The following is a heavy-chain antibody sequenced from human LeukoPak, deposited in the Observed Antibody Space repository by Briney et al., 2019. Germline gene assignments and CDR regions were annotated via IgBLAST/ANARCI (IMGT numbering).Heavy chain of an antibody. V-gene: IGHV1-2*02. CDR1: GYTFTGYY. Sequence: GASVKVSCKASGYTFTGYYMHWVRQAPGQGLEWMGWINPNSGGTNYAQKFQGRVTMTRDTSTRTAYLEVSRLRSDDTAVYYCAAVECTSSSCYSDRGWFDPWGQGTLVTVSS. J-gene: IGHJ5*02. CDR2: INPNSGGT. D-gene: IGHD2-2*01. CDR3: AAVECTSSSCYSDRGWFDP.